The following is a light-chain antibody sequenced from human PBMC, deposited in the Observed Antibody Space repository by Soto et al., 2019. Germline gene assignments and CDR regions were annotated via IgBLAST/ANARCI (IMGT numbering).Light chain of an antibody. V-gene: IGKV3-20*01. CDR1: QSVSSSY. CDR2: GAS. J-gene: IGKJ4*01. CDR3: QQYGSSPPLT. Sequence: EIVLTQSPGTLSLSPGARATLSCRASQSVSSSYLSWYQQKPGQAPRLLIYGASSRATGIPDRCSGSGSGTDFTLTISRLEPEDFAGYYCQQYGSSPPLTFGGGTKVEIK.